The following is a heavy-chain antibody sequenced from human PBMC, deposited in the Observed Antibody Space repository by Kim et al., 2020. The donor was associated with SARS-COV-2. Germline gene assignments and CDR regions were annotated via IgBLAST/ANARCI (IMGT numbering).Heavy chain of an antibody. V-gene: IGHV3-74*01. Sequence: SYADSVKGRFTIPRDNTKNTLYLEMNSLRAEDTAVYYCARARVVATVFDYWGQGTRVTVSS. CDR3: ARARVVATVFDY. J-gene: IGHJ4*02. D-gene: IGHD5-12*01.